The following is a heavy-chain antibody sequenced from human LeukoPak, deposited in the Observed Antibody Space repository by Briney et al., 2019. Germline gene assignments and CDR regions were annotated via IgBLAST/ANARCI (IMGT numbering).Heavy chain of an antibody. CDR1: GASVSDYY. V-gene: IGHV4-59*02. CDR2: IHHSGNS. J-gene: IGHJ5*02. D-gene: IGHD7-27*01. CDR3: ARGHWGLQS. Sequence: PSETLSLTCTVSGASVSDYYWSWIRQSPGKGLEWISYIHHSGNSDYNPSLRSRVTTSLDTSKNQFSLNLISVTAADTAVYYCARGHWGLQSWSQGTLVTVSS.